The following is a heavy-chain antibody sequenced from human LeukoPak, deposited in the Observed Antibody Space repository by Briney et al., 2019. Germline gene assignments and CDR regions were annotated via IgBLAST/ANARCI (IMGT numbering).Heavy chain of an antibody. J-gene: IGHJ4*02. D-gene: IGHD5-12*01. CDR3: AGGNSGYDELWQYYFDY. CDR2: IIPIFGTA. V-gene: IGHV1-69*13. CDR1: GGTFSSYA. Sequence: SVKVSCKASGGTFSSYAISWVRQAPGQGLEWMGGIIPIFGTANYAQKFQGRVTITADESTSTAYMELSSLRSEDTAVYYCAGGNSGYDELWQYYFDYWGQGTLVTVSS.